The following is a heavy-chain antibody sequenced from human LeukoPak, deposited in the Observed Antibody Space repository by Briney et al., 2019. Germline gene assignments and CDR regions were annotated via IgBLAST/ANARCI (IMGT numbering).Heavy chain of an antibody. CDR1: GYSFTSYW. J-gene: IGHJ4*02. CDR2: INPGDSDT. D-gene: IGHD6-6*01. CDR3: XXXXXXLYSSSSCSFDY. Sequence: GESLKISCKGSGYSFTSYWIGWVRQMPGKGLEWMGIINPGDSDTRYSPSFQGQVTISADKSISTAYLQWSSLKASDTAMYYCXXXXXXLYSSSSCSFDYWGQGTLVTVSS. V-gene: IGHV5-51*01.